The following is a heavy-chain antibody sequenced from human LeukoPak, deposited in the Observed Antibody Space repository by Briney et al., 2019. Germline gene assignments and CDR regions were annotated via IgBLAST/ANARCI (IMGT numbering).Heavy chain of an antibody. Sequence: AVKVSCKASGGTFSSYAISWVRQAPGQGLEWMGGIIPIFGTANYAQKFQGRVTITTDESTSTAYMELSSLRSEDTAVYYCARDNYAGANWFDPWGQGTLVTVSS. V-gene: IGHV1-69*05. CDR2: IIPIFGTA. CDR1: GGTFSSYA. D-gene: IGHD1-7*01. CDR3: ARDNYAGANWFDP. J-gene: IGHJ5*02.